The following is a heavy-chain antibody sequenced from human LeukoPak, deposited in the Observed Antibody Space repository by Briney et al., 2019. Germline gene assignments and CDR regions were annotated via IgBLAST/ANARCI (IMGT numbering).Heavy chain of an antibody. J-gene: IGHJ4*02. CDR3: ARDGGVSGYDFLDY. CDR2: INQDGSEK. CDR1: GFTFSSLW. V-gene: IGHV3-7*01. Sequence: GGSLRLSCAASGFTFSSLWMTLVRQAPGKGLEWVANINQDGSEKYFVDSVKGRFTISRDNAKNSVFLQMNSLTVEDTAVYYCARDGGVSGYDFLDYWGQGTLVTVSS. D-gene: IGHD5-12*01.